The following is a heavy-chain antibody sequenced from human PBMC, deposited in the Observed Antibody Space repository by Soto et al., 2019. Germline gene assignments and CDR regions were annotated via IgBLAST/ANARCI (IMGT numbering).Heavy chain of an antibody. CDR1: GYSFTNYW. CDR2: IDPSDSYT. CDR3: ARSRRSIAAASYDY. V-gene: IGHV5-10-1*01. J-gene: IGHJ4*02. D-gene: IGHD6-13*01. Sequence: GAALKISCKGSGYSFTNYWISWVRQMPGKGLEWVGRIDPSDSYTNYSPSFQGHVTISADKSISTAYLQWSSLKASDTAMYYCARSRRSIAAASYDYWGQGTLVTVSS.